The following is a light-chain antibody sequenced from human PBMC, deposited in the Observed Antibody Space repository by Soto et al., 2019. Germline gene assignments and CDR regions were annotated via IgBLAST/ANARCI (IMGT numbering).Light chain of an antibody. V-gene: IGKV3-15*01. Sequence: EIVMTQSPDTLSVSPGERATISCRASQSVSSNLAWYQLKPGQAPRLLIYDASTRATGIPARFSGSGSGTEFTLTISGLQSEDFAVYYCQQFNNWPLTFGGGTKVEIK. CDR1: QSVSSN. CDR3: QQFNNWPLT. J-gene: IGKJ4*01. CDR2: DAS.